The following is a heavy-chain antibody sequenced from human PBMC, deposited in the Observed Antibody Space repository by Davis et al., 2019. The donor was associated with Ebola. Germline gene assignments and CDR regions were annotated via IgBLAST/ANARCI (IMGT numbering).Heavy chain of an antibody. D-gene: IGHD3-22*01. CDR3: ARSKDGSGSYYYYYGMDV. CDR1: RGTFSRYA. J-gene: IGHJ6*02. CDR2: IIPIFGTA. V-gene: IGHV1-69*13. Sequence: SSVPVSRLASRGTFSRYAIIWVRQAPGQGVAWMGGIIPIFGTANYAQKFQGRVTITADESTSTAYMELSSLRSEDTAVYYCARSKDGSGSYYYYYGMDVWGQGTTVTVSS.